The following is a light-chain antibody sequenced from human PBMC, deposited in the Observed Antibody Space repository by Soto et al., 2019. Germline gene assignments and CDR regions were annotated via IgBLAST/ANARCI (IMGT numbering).Light chain of an antibody. Sequence: EIVLTQSPGTLSLSPVERATLSCRASQSVSSSYLAWYQQKPGQAPRLLIYGASSRFTGIPDRFSGSGSGTDFTLTISRLEPEDFAVYYCHQYGSSPRTFGQGTKVEIK. CDR1: QSVSSSY. CDR3: HQYGSSPRT. J-gene: IGKJ1*01. CDR2: GAS. V-gene: IGKV3-20*01.